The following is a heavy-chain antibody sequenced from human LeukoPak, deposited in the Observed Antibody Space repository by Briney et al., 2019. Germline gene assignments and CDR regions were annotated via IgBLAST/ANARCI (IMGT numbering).Heavy chain of an antibody. CDR2: ISGSGGST. CDR3: AKDRVVLSLSPKDFDY. CDR1: GFTFSSYA. J-gene: IGHJ4*02. D-gene: IGHD2-2*01. V-gene: IGHV3-23*01. Sequence: GGSLRLSCAASGFTFSSYAMSWVRQAPGKGLEWVSAISGSGGSTYYADSVKGRFTISRDNSKNTLYLQMNSLRAEDTAVYYCAKDRVVLSLSPKDFDYWGQGTLVTVSS.